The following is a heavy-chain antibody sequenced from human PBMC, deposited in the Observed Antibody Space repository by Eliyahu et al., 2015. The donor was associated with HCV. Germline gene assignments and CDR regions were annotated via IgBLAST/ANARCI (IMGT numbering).Heavy chain of an antibody. CDR3: ATFGYSSGWSRGGGPDY. J-gene: IGHJ4*02. CDR1: GFTFSSYA. D-gene: IGHD6-19*01. Sequence: EVQLLESGGGLVQPGGSLRLSCAASGFTFSSYAMSWVRQAPGKGLEWVSAISGSGGSTYYADSVKGRFTISRDNSKNTLYLQMNSLRAEDTAVYYCATFGYSSGWSRGGGPDYWGQGTLVTVSS. V-gene: IGHV3-23*01. CDR2: ISGSGGST.